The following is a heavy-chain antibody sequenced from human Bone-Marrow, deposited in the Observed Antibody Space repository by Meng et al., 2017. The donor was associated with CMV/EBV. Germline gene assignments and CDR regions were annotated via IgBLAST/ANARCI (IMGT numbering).Heavy chain of an antibody. CDR3: ARIDLRLPPDRSSTSCYPGDDY. V-gene: IGHV1-8*01. CDR1: GYTFTSYD. J-gene: IGHJ4*02. CDR2: MNPNSGNT. D-gene: IGHD2-2*01. Sequence: ASVKVSCKASGYTFTSYDINWVRQATGQGLEWMGWMNPNSGNTGYAQKYQGRVTMTRNTSISTAYMELSSLRSEDTAVYYGARIDLRLPPDRSSTSCYPGDDYWGQGTRVTVSS.